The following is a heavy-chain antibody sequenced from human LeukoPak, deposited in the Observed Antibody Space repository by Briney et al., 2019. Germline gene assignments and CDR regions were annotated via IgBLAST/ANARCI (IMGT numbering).Heavy chain of an antibody. D-gene: IGHD6-13*01. V-gene: IGHV4-61*08. J-gene: IGHJ4*02. CDR2: IYYSGST. CDR1: GGSISSGGYY. CDR3: ARDEAGIAEP. Sequence: SETLSLTCTVSGGSISSGGYYWSWIRQHLGKGLEWIGYIYYSGSTNYNPSLKSRVTISVDTSKNQFSLKLSSVTAADTAVYYCARDEAGIAEPWGQGTLVTVSS.